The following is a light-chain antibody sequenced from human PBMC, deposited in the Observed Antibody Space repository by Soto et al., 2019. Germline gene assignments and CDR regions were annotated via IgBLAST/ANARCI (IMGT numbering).Light chain of an antibody. J-gene: IGKJ1*01. V-gene: IGKV3-20*01. CDR3: QQFGRSPPSWT. CDR2: DAS. Sequence: EIVLTQSPGTLSLSPGERATLSCRASQSVSSSYLAWYQQKPGQPPRLLIFDASSRATGIPDRFSGSGSGTDFTLTISSLEPEDFAVYSCQQFGRSPPSWTFGQGTKVEIK. CDR1: QSVSSSY.